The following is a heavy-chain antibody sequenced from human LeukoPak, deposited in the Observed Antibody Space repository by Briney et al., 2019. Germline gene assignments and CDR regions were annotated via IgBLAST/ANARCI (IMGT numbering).Heavy chain of an antibody. CDR3: AKERVVTLGEGPFDY. CDR2: ISYDGSNK. Sequence: GGSLRLSCAASGFTFSSYGMHWVRQAPGKGLEWVAVISYDGSNKYYADSVKGRFTISRDNSKNTLYLQMNSLRAEDTAVYYCAKERVVTLGEGPFDYWGQGTLVTVSS. D-gene: IGHD4-23*01. CDR1: GFTFSSYG. V-gene: IGHV3-30*18. J-gene: IGHJ4*02.